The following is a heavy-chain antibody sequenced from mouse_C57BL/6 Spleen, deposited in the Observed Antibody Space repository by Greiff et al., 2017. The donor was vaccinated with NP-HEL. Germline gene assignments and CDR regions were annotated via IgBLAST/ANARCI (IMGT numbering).Heavy chain of an antibody. V-gene: IGHV5-16*01. Sequence: DVKLVESEGGLVQPGSSMKLSCTASGFTFSDYYMAWVRQVPEKGLEWVANINYDGSSTYYLDSLKSRFIISRDNAKNILYLQMSSLKSEDTATYYCARDRLGRYFDYWGQGTTLTVSS. J-gene: IGHJ2*01. D-gene: IGHD4-1*01. CDR2: INYDGSST. CDR3: ARDRLGRYFDY. CDR1: GFTFSDYY.